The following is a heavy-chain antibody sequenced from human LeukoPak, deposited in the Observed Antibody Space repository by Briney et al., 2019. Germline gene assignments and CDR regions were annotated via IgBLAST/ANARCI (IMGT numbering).Heavy chain of an antibody. Sequence: PGGSLGLSCAASGFTVSSNYMSWVRQAPGKGLEWVSIIYSGGTTYHADSVKGRFTISRDNSKNTLYLQMNSLRSEDTAVYYCARLHYCTSTSCLDYWGQGTLVTVSS. CDR3: ARLHYCTSTSCLDY. D-gene: IGHD2-2*01. CDR2: IYSGGTT. V-gene: IGHV3-66*02. CDR1: GFTVSSNY. J-gene: IGHJ4*02.